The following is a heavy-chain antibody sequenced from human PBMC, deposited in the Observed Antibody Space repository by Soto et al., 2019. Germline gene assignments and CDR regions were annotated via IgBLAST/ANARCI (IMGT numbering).Heavy chain of an antibody. CDR1: GFNLNTYG. CDR3: LRGNSGYGNFDY. D-gene: IGHD5-12*01. J-gene: IGHJ4*02. V-gene: IGHV3-30*03. Sequence: PWGSLRLSCVASGFNLNTYGIYFFRHSPGKGLQWVAQILYDGSKKHYADSVRGRFTITRDNSKNTVYLQMDSLRVDDTAVYYCLRGNSGYGNFDYWGQGTRVTVSS. CDR2: ILYDGSKK.